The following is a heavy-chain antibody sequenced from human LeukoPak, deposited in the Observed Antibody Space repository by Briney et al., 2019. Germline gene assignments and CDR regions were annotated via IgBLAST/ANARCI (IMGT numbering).Heavy chain of an antibody. CDR1: GGSISSYY. CDR2: IYYSGST. V-gene: IGHV4-59*01. Sequence: SETLSLTCTVSGGSISSYYWSWIRQPPGKGLEWIGYIYYSGSTNYNPSLKSRVTISVDTSKNQFSLKLSSVTAADTAVYYCARDLGYYGSESYLVGRDYYYGMDVWGQGTTVTVSS. D-gene: IGHD3-10*01. J-gene: IGHJ6*02. CDR3: ARDLGYYGSESYLVGRDYYYGMDV.